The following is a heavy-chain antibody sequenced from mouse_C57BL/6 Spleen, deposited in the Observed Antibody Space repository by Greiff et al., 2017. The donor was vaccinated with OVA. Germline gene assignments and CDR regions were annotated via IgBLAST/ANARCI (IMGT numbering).Heavy chain of an antibody. J-gene: IGHJ3*01. CDR1: GYSFTGYY. V-gene: IGHV1-42*01. D-gene: IGHD1-1*01. CDR2: INPSTGGT. CDR3: ARDYGSSSFAY. Sequence: EVKLQESGPELVKPGASVKISCKASGYSFTGYYMNWVKQSPEKSLEWIGEINPSTGGTTYNQKFKAKATLTVDKSSSTAYMQLKSLTSEDSAVYYCARDYGSSSFAYWGQGTLVTVSA.